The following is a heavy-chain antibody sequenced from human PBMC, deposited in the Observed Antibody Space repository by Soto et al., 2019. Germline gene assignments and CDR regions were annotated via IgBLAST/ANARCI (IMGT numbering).Heavy chain of an antibody. CDR3: SRGGIAAAAPPDY. Sequence: QVQLQESGPGLVKPSQTLSLTCTVSGGSISSGGYYWSWIRQHPGKGLEWIGYIYYSGSTYYNPSLKSRVTLSVDTSKNQFSLKLSSVTAAATAVYYCSRGGIAAAAPPDYWGQGTLVTVSS. CDR2: IYYSGST. J-gene: IGHJ4*02. D-gene: IGHD6-13*01. CDR1: GGSISSGGYY. V-gene: IGHV4-31*03.